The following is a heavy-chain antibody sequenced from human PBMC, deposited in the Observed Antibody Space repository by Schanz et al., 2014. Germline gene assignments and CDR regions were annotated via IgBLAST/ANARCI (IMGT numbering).Heavy chain of an antibody. CDR1: GFTFNSYA. Sequence: EVQLVESGGGLVKPGGSLRLSCAASGFTFNSYAMTWVRQAPGKGLEWVSSISHSGGSKYYADSVKGRFTISRDNSKNTLYLQMNSLRAEDTAVYYCAKDLLYGAPMPLNHLDSWGQGTLVTVSS. V-gene: IGHV3-23*04. CDR2: ISHSGGSK. CDR3: AKDLLYGAPMPLNHLDS. D-gene: IGHD2-2*01. J-gene: IGHJ4*02.